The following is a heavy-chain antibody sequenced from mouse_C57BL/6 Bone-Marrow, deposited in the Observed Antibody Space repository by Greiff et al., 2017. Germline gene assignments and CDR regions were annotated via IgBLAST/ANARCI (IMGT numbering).Heavy chain of an antibody. J-gene: IGHJ4*01. CDR1: GFTFSDYG. Sequence: EVMLVESGGGLVQPGGSLKLSCAASGFTFSDYGMAWVRQAPRKGPEWVAFISNLAYSIYYADTVTGRFTISRENAKNTQYLEMSSLRSEDTAMYYCARGGLSYAMDYWGQGTSVTVSS. V-gene: IGHV5-15*01. CDR3: ARGGLSYAMDY. CDR2: ISNLAYSI. D-gene: IGHD3-1*01.